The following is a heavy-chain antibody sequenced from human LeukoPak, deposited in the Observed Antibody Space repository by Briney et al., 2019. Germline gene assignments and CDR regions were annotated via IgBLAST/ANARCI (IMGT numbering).Heavy chain of an antibody. D-gene: IGHD6-19*01. CDR1: GGTFSSYA. CDR2: IIPIFGTA. V-gene: IGHV1-69*13. Sequence: GASVKVSCKASGGTFSSYAISWVRQAPGQGLEWMGGIIPIFGTANYAQKFQGRVTITADESTSTAYMELSSPRSEDTAVYYCARQGAVAGIFDYWGQGTLVTVSS. J-gene: IGHJ4*02. CDR3: ARQGAVAGIFDY.